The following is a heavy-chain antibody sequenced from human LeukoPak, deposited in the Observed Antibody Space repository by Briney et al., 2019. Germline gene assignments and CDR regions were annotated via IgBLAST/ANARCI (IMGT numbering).Heavy chain of an antibody. J-gene: IGHJ4*02. D-gene: IGHD2-2*01. V-gene: IGHV3-21*05. CDR1: GFTFSLYA. CDR2: INDDSSDI. Sequence: PGGSLRLSCAASGFTFSLYAMNWVRLAPGKGLEWVSYINDDSSDIHYAGSVRGRFTISRDDARKTLYLQLSSLRVEDTPVYYCARDTFQPGLIDSWGQGTLVTVSS. CDR3: ARDTFQPGLIDS.